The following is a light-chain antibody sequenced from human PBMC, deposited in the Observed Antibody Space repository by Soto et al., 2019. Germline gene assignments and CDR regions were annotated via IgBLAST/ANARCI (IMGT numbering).Light chain of an antibody. CDR1: QSISSW. CDR2: DAS. V-gene: IGKV1-5*01. CDR3: QQYNSYWT. Sequence: DIQMTQSPSTLSTSVGDRVTITCRASQSISSWLAWYQQKPGKAPTLLIYDASSLESGVPSRFSGSGSVTEFTLTISSLQPDDFATYYCQQYNSYWTFGQGTKVDIK. J-gene: IGKJ1*01.